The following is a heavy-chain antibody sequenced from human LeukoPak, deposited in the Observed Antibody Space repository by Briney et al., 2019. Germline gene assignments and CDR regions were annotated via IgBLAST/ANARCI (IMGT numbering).Heavy chain of an antibody. V-gene: IGHV5-51*01. D-gene: IGHD6-13*01. CDR3: ARHSSRWFAGGGFDI. J-gene: IGHJ3*02. CDR2: IFPTDSNT. CDR1: GYNFTNHW. Sequence: GESLKISCKGSGYNFTNHWIGWVRQKPGKGLEWMGIIFPTDSNTRYSPSFRGQVTISADKSISTAYLQWSSLKAWDTAIYYCARHSSRWFAGGGFDIWGQGTMVSVSS.